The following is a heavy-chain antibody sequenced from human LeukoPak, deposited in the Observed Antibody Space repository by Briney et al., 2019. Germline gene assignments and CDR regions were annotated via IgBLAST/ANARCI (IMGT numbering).Heavy chain of an antibody. J-gene: IGHJ4*02. CDR2: IQSKTDGGTT. CDR1: GFTFSNAW. CDR3: ATYAWGNPAS. D-gene: IGHD3-16*01. V-gene: IGHV3-15*01. Sequence: GGSLRLSCAASGFTFSNAWMSWVRQAPGKGLEWIGRIQSKTDGGTTDYAAPVKGRFTISRDDSNNTLYLQMNSLRTEDTAVFYCATYAWGNPASWGQGTLVTVSS.